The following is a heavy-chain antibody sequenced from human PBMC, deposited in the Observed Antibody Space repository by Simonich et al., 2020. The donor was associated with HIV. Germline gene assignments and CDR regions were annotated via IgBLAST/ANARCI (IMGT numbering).Heavy chain of an antibody. Sequence: EVQLVESGGGLVQPGGSLRLSCAASGFTFSNYWMSWVGQAPGKGREWVANIKHDGSEKYYVDSVKGRFTISRDNAKNSLYLQMNSLSAEDTAVYSCAREHGSGSYSDYWGQGTLVTVSS. CDR2: IKHDGSEK. J-gene: IGHJ4*02. CDR3: AREHGSGSYSDY. V-gene: IGHV3-7*01. D-gene: IGHD3-10*01. CDR1: GFTFSNYW.